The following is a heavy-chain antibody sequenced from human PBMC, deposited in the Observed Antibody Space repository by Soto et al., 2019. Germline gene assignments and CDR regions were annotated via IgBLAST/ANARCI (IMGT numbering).Heavy chain of an antibody. J-gene: IGHJ6*02. D-gene: IGHD6-13*01. Sequence: SVKVSCKASGGTFSSYAISWVRQAPGQGLEWMGGIIPIFGTANYAQKFQGRVTITADESTSTAYMELSSLRSEDTAVYYCAATTPGRGSSWYYYYGMDVWGQGTTVTVS. V-gene: IGHV1-69*13. CDR1: GGTFSSYA. CDR3: AATTPGRGSSWYYYYGMDV. CDR2: IIPIFGTA.